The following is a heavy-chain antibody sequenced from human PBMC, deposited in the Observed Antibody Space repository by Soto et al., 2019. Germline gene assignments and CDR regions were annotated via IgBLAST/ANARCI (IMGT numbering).Heavy chain of an antibody. V-gene: IGHV4-39*01. CDR2: IYYSGST. CDR3: ARHPVVRVTTAGWFDP. Sequence: SETLSLTCTVSGGSISSSSYYWGWIRQPPGKGLEWIGSIYYSGSTYYNPSLKSRVTISVDTSKNQFSLKLSSVTAADTAVYYCARHPVVRVTTAGWFDPWGQGTLVTVSS. J-gene: IGHJ5*02. D-gene: IGHD4-4*01. CDR1: GGSISSSSYY.